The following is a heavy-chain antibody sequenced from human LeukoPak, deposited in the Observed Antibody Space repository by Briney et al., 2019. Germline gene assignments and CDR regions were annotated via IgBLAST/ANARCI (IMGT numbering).Heavy chain of an antibody. J-gene: IGHJ5*02. Sequence: GEWLQISCQGSGYIFTSYWIGWVRQMPGKGLEWMGIIYPGDSDTRYSPSFQGQVTISADKSISTAYLQWSSLKASDTAMYYCARRRNMVRGVTSFYWFDPWGQGTLVTVSS. CDR3: ARRRNMVRGVTSFYWFDP. CDR2: IYPGDSDT. V-gene: IGHV5-51*01. CDR1: GYIFTSYW. D-gene: IGHD3-10*01.